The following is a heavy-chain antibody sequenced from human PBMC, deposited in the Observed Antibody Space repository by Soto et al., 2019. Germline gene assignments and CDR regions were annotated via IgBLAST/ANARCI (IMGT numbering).Heavy chain of an antibody. CDR2: IYSGGST. Sequence: GGSLRLCCAASGFTVSSNYMSGVRQAPGKGLEWVSVIYSGGSTYYADSVKGRFTISRDNSKNTLYLQMNSLRAEDTAVYYCAREWTYYDILTGKTGNWFDPWGQGTLVTVSS. V-gene: IGHV3-53*01. CDR1: GFTVSSNY. D-gene: IGHD3-9*01. CDR3: AREWTYYDILTGKTGNWFDP. J-gene: IGHJ5*02.